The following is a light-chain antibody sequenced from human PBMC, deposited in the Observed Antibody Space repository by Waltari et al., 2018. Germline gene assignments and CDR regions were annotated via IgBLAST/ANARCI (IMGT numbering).Light chain of an antibody. J-gene: IGLJ1*01. CDR1: SSDVGGYNS. Sequence: QSALTQPASVSGSPGQSITISCTGASSDVGGYNSVSWYQHHPGKAPKLLLYDVSNRPSCVSNRFSGSKSGNTASLTISGLQAEDEAVYHCSSYTSTTTVVVFGTGTEVTVL. V-gene: IGLV2-14*03. CDR2: DVS. CDR3: SSYTSTTTVVV.